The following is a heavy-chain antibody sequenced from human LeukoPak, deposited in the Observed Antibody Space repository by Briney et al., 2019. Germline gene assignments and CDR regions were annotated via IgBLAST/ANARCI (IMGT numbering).Heavy chain of an antibody. J-gene: IGHJ4*02. Sequence: SETLSLTCAVSGGSISGYYWSWIRQPPGKGLEWIGYIHYSGSTYFNPSLKSRVIISLDTSKNQFSLNLSSVTAADTAVYYCARLDDEYVRFFEYWGQGTLVTVSS. CDR3: ARLDDEYVRFFEY. D-gene: IGHD3-16*01. CDR1: GGSISGYY. V-gene: IGHV4-59*01. CDR2: IHYSGST.